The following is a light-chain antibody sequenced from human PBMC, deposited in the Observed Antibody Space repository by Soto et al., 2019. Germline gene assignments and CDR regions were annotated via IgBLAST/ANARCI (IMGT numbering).Light chain of an antibody. CDR2: GAS. J-gene: IGKJ1*01. CDR3: QQSHNWPRT. CDR1: QSVDGY. V-gene: IGKV3-15*01. Sequence: EVVMTQSPATLSVSLGKSATLSCRASQSVDGYLAWYQQKPGQAPRLLIYGASTRATGVTARFRGGGSGTDFTLTISSLEPEDFAVYYCQQSHNWPRTFGQGTKVDIK.